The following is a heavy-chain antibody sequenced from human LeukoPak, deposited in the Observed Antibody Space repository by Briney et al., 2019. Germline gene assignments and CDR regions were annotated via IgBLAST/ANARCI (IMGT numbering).Heavy chain of an antibody. D-gene: IGHD2-15*01. CDR3: ARHRRYCSGGSCKDYYGMDV. Sequence: SETLSLTCDAYGGSFSGYYWSWIRQPPGKGLEWIGEINHSGSTNYNPSLKSRVTISVDTSKNQFSLKLSSVTAADTAVYYCARHRRYCSGGSCKDYYGMDVWGKGTTVTVSS. V-gene: IGHV4-34*01. CDR2: INHSGST. J-gene: IGHJ6*04. CDR1: GGSFSGYY.